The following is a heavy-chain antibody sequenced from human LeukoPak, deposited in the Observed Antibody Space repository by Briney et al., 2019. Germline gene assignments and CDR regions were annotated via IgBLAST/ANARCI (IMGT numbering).Heavy chain of an antibody. V-gene: IGHV4-59*08. CDR3: ERQTAYSYDRSGNSVSSYYYGMDV. Sequence: PSETLSLTCTVGCGSIRSYYCGWIRQPPGKGLEWIGYIYYSGSTNYNPSLKSRVTISVDTSKNQFSLKRSSVTSADTAVYYCERQTAYSYDRSGNSVSSYYYGMDVWGQGTTVTVSS. J-gene: IGHJ6*01. CDR2: IYYSGST. D-gene: IGHD3-22*01. CDR1: CGSIRSYY.